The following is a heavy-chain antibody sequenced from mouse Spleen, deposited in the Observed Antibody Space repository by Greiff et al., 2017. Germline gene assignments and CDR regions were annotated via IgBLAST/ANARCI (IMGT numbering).Heavy chain of an antibody. CDR3: ATYYSNYDYAMDY. CDR2: IDPSDSYT. Sequence: QVQLQQPGAELVRPGTSVKLSCKASGYTFTSYWMHWVKQRPGQGLEWIGVIDPSDSYTNYNQKFKGKATLTVDTSSSTAYMQLSSLTSEDSAVCYCATYYSNYDYAMDYWGQGTSVTVSS. D-gene: IGHD2-5*01. J-gene: IGHJ4*01. V-gene: IGHV1-59*01. CDR1: GYTFTSYW.